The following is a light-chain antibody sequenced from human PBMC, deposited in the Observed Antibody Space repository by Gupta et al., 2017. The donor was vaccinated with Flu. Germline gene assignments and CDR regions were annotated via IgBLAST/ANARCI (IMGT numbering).Light chain of an antibody. V-gene: IGKV3-20*01. Sequence: EIVLTQSPGTLSLSPGERATLSCRASQSVSSKSLAWYQQKPGQAPRLLISLASSRATDIPDRFSGSGSGTDFTLPISRLEPEDFAVYYCQQYGSSPRTFGQGTKVEIK. CDR2: LAS. CDR1: QSVSSKS. CDR3: QQYGSSPRT. J-gene: IGKJ1*01.